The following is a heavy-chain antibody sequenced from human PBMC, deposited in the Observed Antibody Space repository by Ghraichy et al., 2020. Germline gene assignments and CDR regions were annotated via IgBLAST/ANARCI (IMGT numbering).Heavy chain of an antibody. CDR3: ARAKDSGSYIFRPRVFELRY. CDR1: GGSFSGYY. J-gene: IGHJ4*02. CDR2: INHSGST. Sequence: SETLSLTCAVYGGSFSGYYWSWIRQPPGKGLEWIGEINHSGSTNYNPSLKSRVTISVDTSKNQFSLKLSSVTAADTAVYYCARAKDSGSYIFRPRVFELRYWGQGTLVTVSS. V-gene: IGHV4-34*01. D-gene: IGHD1-26*01.